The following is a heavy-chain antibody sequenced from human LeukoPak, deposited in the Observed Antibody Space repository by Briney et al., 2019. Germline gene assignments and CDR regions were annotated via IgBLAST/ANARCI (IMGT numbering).Heavy chain of an antibody. D-gene: IGHD2-2*01. V-gene: IGHV4-4*07. Sequence: SETLSLTCIVSGGSISSYYWSWLRQPAGRGLEWIGRIYTSGSTNYNPSLKSRVTMSVDTSKNQFSLKLSSVTAADTAVYYCARDHCSSTSCHRFDPWGQGTLVTVSS. CDR2: IYTSGST. CDR3: ARDHCSSTSCHRFDP. J-gene: IGHJ5*02. CDR1: GGSISSYY.